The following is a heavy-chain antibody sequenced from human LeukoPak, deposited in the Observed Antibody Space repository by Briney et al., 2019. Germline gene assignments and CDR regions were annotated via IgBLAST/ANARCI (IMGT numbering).Heavy chain of an antibody. Sequence: SETLSLTCTVSGGSISSYYWSWIRQPAGKGLEWIGRIYTSGSTNYNPSLKSRVTMSVDTSKNQFSLKLSSVTAADTAVYYCARDRVVVAATSGMDVWGQGTTVTVSS. CDR1: GGSISSYY. CDR3: ARDRVVVAATSGMDV. J-gene: IGHJ6*02. V-gene: IGHV4-4*07. D-gene: IGHD2-15*01. CDR2: IYTSGST.